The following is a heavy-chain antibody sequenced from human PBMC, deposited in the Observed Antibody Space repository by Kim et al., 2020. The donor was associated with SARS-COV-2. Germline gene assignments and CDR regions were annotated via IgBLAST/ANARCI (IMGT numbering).Heavy chain of an antibody. V-gene: IGHV6-1*01. J-gene: IGHJ4*02. Sequence: SQTLSLTCAISGDSVSSSSAAWHWIRQSLSRGLEWLGRTYYRSKWYNNYAVSVTSRITIIAYTSKNQFSLQLNSVTPEDTAVYYCARGAHNSAWLWGQGTLVTVSS. CDR3: ARGAHNSAWL. CDR2: TYYRSKWYN. CDR1: GDSVSSSSAA. D-gene: IGHD6-19*01.